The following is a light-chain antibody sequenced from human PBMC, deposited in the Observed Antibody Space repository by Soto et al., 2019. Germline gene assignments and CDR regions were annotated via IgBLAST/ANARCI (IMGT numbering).Light chain of an antibody. CDR1: QSVSNN. V-gene: IGKV3-15*01. J-gene: IGKJ1*01. Sequence: EIVMTQSPATLSVSPGERATLSCRASQSVSNNLAWYQKKPGQAPRLLIYGASTRATGIPARFSGSGSGTEFTLTISSLQSEDFAFYYCQQYNNWWTFGQGTRVYSK. CDR2: GAS. CDR3: QQYNNWWT.